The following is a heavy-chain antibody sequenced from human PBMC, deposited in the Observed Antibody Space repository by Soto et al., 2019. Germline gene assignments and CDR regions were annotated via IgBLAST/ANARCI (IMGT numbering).Heavy chain of an antibody. V-gene: IGHV1-18*01. D-gene: IGHD5-18*01. J-gene: IGHJ5*02. CDR2: ISPYNGDT. CDR3: VRDASSGYRGWWDP. Sequence: QVPLVQSGAEVKKPGASVKVSCKASGYTFTSYGISWVRQAPGQGLEWMGLISPYNGDTIYAQKFQGRVIVTTDTATSTAYMELRSLRSDDTAVYYCVRDASSGYRGWWDPWGQATLVTVSS. CDR1: GYTFTSYG.